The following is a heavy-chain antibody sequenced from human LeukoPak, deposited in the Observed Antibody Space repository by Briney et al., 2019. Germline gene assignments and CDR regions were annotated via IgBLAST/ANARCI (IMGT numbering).Heavy chain of an antibody. CDR1: GGSVSSGSYY. V-gene: IGHV4-61*01. D-gene: IGHD3-22*01. J-gene: IGHJ5*02. Sequence: SETLSLTCTVPGGSVSSGSYYWSWIRQPPGKGLEWIGYIYNSGSTNYNPSLKSRVTISVDTSKNQFSLKLSSVTAADTAVYYCARGNYYDRVGWFDPWGQGTLVTVSS. CDR3: ARGNYYDRVGWFDP. CDR2: IYNSGST.